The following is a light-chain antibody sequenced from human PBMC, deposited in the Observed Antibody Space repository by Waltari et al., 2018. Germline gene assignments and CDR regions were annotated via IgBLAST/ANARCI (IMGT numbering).Light chain of an antibody. CDR2: WAS. V-gene: IGKV4-1*01. Sequence: DIVMTQSPDSLAVSLGERAPIHCKSSQPVLYRAHNKNYSAWYQQKPGQPPKLLIYWASTRESGVPDRFSGSKSGTSASLAISGLQSEDEAHYYCAAWDDSLNGFYVFGTGT. J-gene: IGKJ3*01. CDR1: QPVLYRAHNKNY. CDR3: AAWDDSLNGFYV.